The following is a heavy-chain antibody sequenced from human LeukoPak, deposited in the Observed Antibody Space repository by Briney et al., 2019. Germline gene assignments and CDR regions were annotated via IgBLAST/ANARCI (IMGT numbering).Heavy chain of an antibody. CDR3: ARDPPRGYSGYYFDY. V-gene: IGHV4-59*12. Sequence: SETLSLTCTVSGGSISSYYWSWIRQPPGKGLEWIGYIYYSGSTNYNPSLKSRVTISVDTSKNQFSLKLSSVTAADTAVYYCARDPPRGYSGYYFDYWGQGTLVTVSS. CDR1: GGSISSYY. J-gene: IGHJ4*02. CDR2: IYYSGST. D-gene: IGHD5-12*01.